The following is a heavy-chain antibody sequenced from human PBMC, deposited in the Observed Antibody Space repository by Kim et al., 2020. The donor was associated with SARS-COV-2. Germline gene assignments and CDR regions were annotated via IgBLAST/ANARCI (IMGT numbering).Heavy chain of an antibody. D-gene: IGHD2-21*01. Sequence: KYYMDSVEGRFTISRDNTTDSLFLQMNNLRAEDTGVYFCSRDIAYKTFDYWGQGTLVTVSS. CDR3: SRDIAYKTFDY. J-gene: IGHJ4*02. CDR2: K. V-gene: IGHV3-7*01.